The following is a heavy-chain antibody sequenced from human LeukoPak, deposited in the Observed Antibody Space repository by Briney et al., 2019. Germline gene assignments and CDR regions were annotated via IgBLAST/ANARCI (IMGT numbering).Heavy chain of an antibody. J-gene: IGHJ5*02. CDR3: ARSRVVPSRPNNWFDP. CDR1: GYTFTSYY. D-gene: IGHD2-8*01. Sequence: ASVKVSCKASGYTFTSYYMHWVRQAPGQGLEWMGIINPSGGSTSYAQKFQGRVTMTRDTSTNTVYMELSSLRSEDTAVYYCARSRVVPSRPNNWFDPWGQGTLVTVSS. V-gene: IGHV1-46*01. CDR2: INPSGGST.